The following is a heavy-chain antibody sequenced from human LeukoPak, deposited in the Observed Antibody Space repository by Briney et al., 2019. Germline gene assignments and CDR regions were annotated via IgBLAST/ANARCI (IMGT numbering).Heavy chain of an antibody. CDR2: ISYDGSNE. CDR1: GFTFSSYA. Sequence: PGGSLRLSCAASGFTFSSYAMHWVRQAPGKGLEWVAVISYDGSNEYYADSVKGRFSISRDNSKNTLYLQMNSLGAEDTAVYYCARGKAYYDSSGQPSMWYCFDYWGQGTLVTVSS. D-gene: IGHD3-22*01. V-gene: IGHV3-30*04. J-gene: IGHJ4*02. CDR3: ARGKAYYDSSGQPSMWYCFDY.